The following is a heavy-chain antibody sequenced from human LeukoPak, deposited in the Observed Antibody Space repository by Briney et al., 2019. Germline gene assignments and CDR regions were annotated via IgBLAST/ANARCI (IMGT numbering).Heavy chain of an antibody. J-gene: IGHJ4*02. D-gene: IGHD3-22*01. Sequence: SETLSLTCTVSGGSISSYYWSWIRQPPGKRLEWIGYIYYSGSTNYNPSLKSRVTISVDTSKNQFSLKLSSVTAADTAVYYCARGPDYYDSSGYYFYFDYWGQGTLVTVSS. V-gene: IGHV4-59*01. CDR2: IYYSGST. CDR3: ARGPDYYDSSGYYFYFDY. CDR1: GGSISSYY.